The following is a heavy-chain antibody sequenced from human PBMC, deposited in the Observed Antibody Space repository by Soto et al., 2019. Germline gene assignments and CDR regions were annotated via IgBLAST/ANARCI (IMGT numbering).Heavy chain of an antibody. Sequence: GGSLRLSCAASGFTFSSCAMSWVRQTPKKGLEWVSAISGSGGNTYYAVSVMGRFSISRDNSKNTVSLQMNSLRAEDTAIYYCAKRGVGLAGSFDYWGQGIVVTLSS. V-gene: IGHV3-23*01. D-gene: IGHD6-19*01. CDR3: AKRGVGLAGSFDY. CDR1: GFTFSSCA. J-gene: IGHJ4*02. CDR2: ISGSGGNT.